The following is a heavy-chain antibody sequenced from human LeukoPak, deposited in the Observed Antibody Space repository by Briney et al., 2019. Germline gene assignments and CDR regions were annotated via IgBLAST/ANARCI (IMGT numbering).Heavy chain of an antibody. CDR1: GFTVSSNY. V-gene: IGHV3-66*01. Sequence: PGGSLRLSCAASGFTVSSNYMSWVRQAPGKGLEWVSVIYSGGSTYYADSVKGRFTISRDNSKNTLYLQMNSLRAEDTAVYYCARDRRAPRVSYGVPQTSNWYFDLWGRGTLVTVSS. CDR3: ARDRRAPRVSYGVPQTSNWYFDL. J-gene: IGHJ2*01. CDR2: IYSGGST. D-gene: IGHD5-18*01.